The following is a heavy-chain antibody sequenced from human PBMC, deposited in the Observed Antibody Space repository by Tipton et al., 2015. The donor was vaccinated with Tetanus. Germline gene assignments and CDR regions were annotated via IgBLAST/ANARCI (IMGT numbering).Heavy chain of an antibody. CDR2: IYYSGST. CDR3: ARGVWFGPGPKYYFDY. D-gene: IGHD3-10*01. CDR1: GGSISSYY. J-gene: IGHJ4*02. V-gene: IGHV4-59*12. Sequence: TLSLTCTVSGGSISSYYWSWIRQPPGKGLEWIGYIYYSGSTNYNPSLNSRVTMSVDTSKNQFSLKLSSVTAADTAVYYCARGVWFGPGPKYYFDYWGQGTLVTVSS.